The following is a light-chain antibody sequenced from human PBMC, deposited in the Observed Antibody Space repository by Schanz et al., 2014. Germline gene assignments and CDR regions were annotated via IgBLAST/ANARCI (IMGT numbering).Light chain of an antibody. CDR1: QSVRSNF. V-gene: IGKV3-20*01. Sequence: EIVLTQSPGTLSLSPGERATLSCRASQSVRSNFLAWYQQKPGQAPRLIIHGASSRATGIPDRISGSGSGTDFTLTISSLQPEDFATYYCQQNRAFSQGTKVEIK. J-gene: IGKJ1*01. CDR3: QQNRA. CDR2: GAS.